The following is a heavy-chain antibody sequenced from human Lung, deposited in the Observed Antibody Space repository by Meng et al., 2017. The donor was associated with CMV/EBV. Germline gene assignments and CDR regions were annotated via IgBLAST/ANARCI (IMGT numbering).Heavy chain of an antibody. Sequence: QGERQESGPGLVKPSQTLSLTCTVSGGSIGSGGYYWSWIRQHPGKGLEWIGYIYYTGSTFYNPSLKSRVTISVDTSKNQFSLKLIPATAADTAVYYCAREAGRDGYATPKFDYWGQGTLVTVSS. CDR2: IYYTGST. J-gene: IGHJ4*02. D-gene: IGHD5-24*01. CDR1: GGSIGSGGYY. V-gene: IGHV4-31*03. CDR3: AREAGRDGYATPKFDY.